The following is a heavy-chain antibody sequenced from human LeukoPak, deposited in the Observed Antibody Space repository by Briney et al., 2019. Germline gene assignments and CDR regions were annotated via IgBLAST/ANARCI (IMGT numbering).Heavy chain of an antibody. CDR2: IYYSGST. J-gene: IGHJ6*02. CDR1: GGSVSSGSYY. D-gene: IGHD3-10*01. CDR3: ARVSGGYYYGMDV. V-gene: IGHV4-61*01. Sequence: SETLSLTCTVSGGSVSSGSYYWSWIRQPPGKGLEWIGYIYYSGSTNYNPSLKSRVTISVDTSKNQFSLKLSSVTAADTAVYYCARVSGGYYYGMDVWGQGTTVTVSS.